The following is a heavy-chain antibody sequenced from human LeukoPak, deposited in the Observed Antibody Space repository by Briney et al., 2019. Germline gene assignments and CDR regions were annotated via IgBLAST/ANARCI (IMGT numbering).Heavy chain of an antibody. CDR3: AVGGRGSRAFDI. CDR2: IYTSGST. D-gene: IGHD1-14*01. Sequence: PSQTLSLTCTVSGGSISSGSYYWSWIRQPAGKGLEWIGRIYTSGSTNYNPSLKSRVTISVDTSKNQFSLKLSSVTAADTAVYYCAVGGRGSRAFDIWGQGTMATVSS. V-gene: IGHV4-61*02. J-gene: IGHJ3*02. CDR1: GGSISSGSYY.